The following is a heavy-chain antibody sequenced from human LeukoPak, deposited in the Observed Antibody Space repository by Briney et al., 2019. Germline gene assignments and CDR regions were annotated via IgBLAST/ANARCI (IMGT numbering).Heavy chain of an antibody. CDR1: GFTFSNYA. CDR2: IWYDRGDK. Sequence: GGSLRLSCAASGFTFSNYAMHWVRQPPGKGLKWVAVIWYDRGDKYYADAVKGRFTISRDDSKSTLYLEIKSLRAEDTAVYYCARDKWGNGWTGSIDNWGQGTLVTVS. V-gene: IGHV3-33*01. CDR3: ARDKWGNGWTGSIDN. D-gene: IGHD6-19*01. J-gene: IGHJ4*02.